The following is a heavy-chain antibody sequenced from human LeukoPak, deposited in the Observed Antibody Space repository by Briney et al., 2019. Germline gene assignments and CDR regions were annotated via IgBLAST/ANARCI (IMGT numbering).Heavy chain of an antibody. D-gene: IGHD5-24*01. CDR3: ARVAGDGYNYDPYYYYGMDV. V-gene: IGHV1-69*04. Sequence: GASVKVSCKASGGTFSSYVISWVRQAPGQGLEWMGRIIPILGIANYAQKFQGRVTITADKSTSTAYMELSSLRSEDTAVYYCARVAGDGYNYDPYYYYGMDVWGQGTTVTVSS. CDR1: GGTFSSYV. CDR2: IIPILGIA. J-gene: IGHJ6*02.